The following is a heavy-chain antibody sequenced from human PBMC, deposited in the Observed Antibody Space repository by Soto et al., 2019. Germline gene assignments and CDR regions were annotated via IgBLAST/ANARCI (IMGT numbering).Heavy chain of an antibody. CDR1: GFTFSAYW. D-gene: IGHD1-1*01. CDR3: ARGPRVSSTGTGAH. CDR2: ISDDGSTA. Sequence: PGGSLRLSCSVSGFTFSAYWMHWVRPVPGKGLTLVSRISDDGSTATYADSVKGRFVISRDNAKNSPYLEMNTLRADDSGLYYCARGPRVSSTGTGAHWGRGTLVTVSS. J-gene: IGHJ4*02. V-gene: IGHV3-74*01.